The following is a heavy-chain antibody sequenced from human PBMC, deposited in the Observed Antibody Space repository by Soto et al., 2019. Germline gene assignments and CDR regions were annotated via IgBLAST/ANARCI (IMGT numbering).Heavy chain of an antibody. CDR1: GFSLSITGVG. CDR3: VHTVVRNLFDY. D-gene: IGHD3-10*01. CDR2: FYWNDDR. J-gene: IGHJ4*02. V-gene: IGHV2-5*01. Sequence: QITLEESGPTLVNPTQTLTLTCTFSGFSLSITGVGVGWIRQPPGKALEWLALFYWNDDRHYSPSLKSRLTISKDTSKNQVVLTLTNMDPVDTATYYCVHTVVRNLFDYWGQGTLVTVSS.